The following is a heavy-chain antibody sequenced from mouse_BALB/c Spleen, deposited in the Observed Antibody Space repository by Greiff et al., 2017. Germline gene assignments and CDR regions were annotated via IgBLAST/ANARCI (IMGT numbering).Heavy chain of an antibody. CDR2: INSNGGST. CDR1: GFTFSSYG. J-gene: IGHJ2*01. V-gene: IGHV5-6-3*01. Sequence: EVMLVESGGGLVQPGGSLKLSCAASGFTFSSYGMSWVRQTPDKRLELVATINSNGGSTYYPDSVKGRFTISRDNAKNTLYLQMSSLKSEDTAMYYCARESYWGQGTTLTVSS. CDR3: ARESY.